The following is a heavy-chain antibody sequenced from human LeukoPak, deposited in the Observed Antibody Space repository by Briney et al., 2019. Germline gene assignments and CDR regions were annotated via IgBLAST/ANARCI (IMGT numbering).Heavy chain of an antibody. Sequence: GGSLRLSCAASGFTFSSYGMHWVRQAPGKGLEWVSYISSSGSNIKYADSVKGRFTISRGNAKNSVYLQMNSLRAEDTAVYYCASYYDFWSGYSPRHFDYWGQGTLVTVSS. CDR3: ASYYDFWSGYSPRHFDY. J-gene: IGHJ4*02. V-gene: IGHV3-48*04. CDR2: ISSSGSNI. D-gene: IGHD3-3*01. CDR1: GFTFSSYG.